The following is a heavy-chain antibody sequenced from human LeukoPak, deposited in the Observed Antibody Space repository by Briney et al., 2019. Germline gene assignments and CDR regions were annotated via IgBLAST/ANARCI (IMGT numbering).Heavy chain of an antibody. V-gene: IGHV3-23*01. CDR2: ISGSGAYT. CDR3: ARDTSFNYGAHAMDV. Sequence: GGSLRLSCAASGFTFDNYAMNWVRQAPGKGLEWVLGISGSGAYTYYADSVKGRFTISRDNSQNTLYLQLNSLGAEDTAIYYCARDTSFNYGAHAMDVWGQGTTVTVSS. J-gene: IGHJ6*02. D-gene: IGHD4/OR15-4a*01. CDR1: GFTFDNYA.